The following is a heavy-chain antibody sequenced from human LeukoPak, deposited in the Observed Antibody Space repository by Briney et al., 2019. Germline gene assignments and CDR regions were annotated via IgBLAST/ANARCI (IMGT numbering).Heavy chain of an antibody. J-gene: IGHJ4*02. Sequence: ASVKVSCKASGYTFTGYFMDWVRQAPGQGLEWMGRINLNSGGTNYAQKFQGRVTMTGDTSISTAYMELNRLTSDDTAVYYCARGLGGNYPGNWGQGTQVTVSS. CDR2: INLNSGGT. V-gene: IGHV1-2*02. D-gene: IGHD2-21*01. CDR3: ARGLGGNYPGN. CDR1: GYTFTGYF.